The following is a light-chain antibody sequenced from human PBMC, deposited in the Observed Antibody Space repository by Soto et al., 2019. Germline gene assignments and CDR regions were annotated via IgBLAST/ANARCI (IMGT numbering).Light chain of an antibody. CDR3: EPYGTLPWT. CDR1: QSVGPN. V-gene: IGKV3-20*01. Sequence: TQSPATLSVSLGEEVSLSCRASQSVGPNLAWYQQKPGQAPRLLMYGVSSRASGVPDSFSGSGSGTDFTLSISGLEPEDFAVHSCEPYGTLPWTFGQGTKVEIK. J-gene: IGKJ1*01. CDR2: GVS.